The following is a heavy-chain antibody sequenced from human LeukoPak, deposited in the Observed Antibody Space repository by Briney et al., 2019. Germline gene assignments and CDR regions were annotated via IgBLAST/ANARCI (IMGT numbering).Heavy chain of an antibody. V-gene: IGHV3-33*01. Sequence: GRSLRLSCAASGFHFSSYGMQWVRQAPGKGLEWVAVIWNDGTKKYYEDSVKGRFTISRDDSKNMLHLQMYSLRAEDTAVYYCVRDNYNGYPDYWGQGTRVTVSS. CDR2: IWNDGTKK. CDR1: GFHFSSYG. D-gene: IGHD5-18*01. CDR3: VRDNYNGYPDY. J-gene: IGHJ4*02.